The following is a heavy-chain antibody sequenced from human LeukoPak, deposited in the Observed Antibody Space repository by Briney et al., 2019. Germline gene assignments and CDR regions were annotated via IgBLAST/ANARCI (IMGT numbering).Heavy chain of an antibody. CDR1: GFTFSSYA. J-gene: IGHJ4*02. V-gene: IGHV3-23*01. D-gene: IGHD3-22*01. Sequence: GGSLRLSCAASGFTFSSYAMSWVRQAPGKGLEWVSAISGSGGSTYYADSVKGRFTISRDNSKNTLYLQMYSLRAEDTAVYYCAKDGTYYYDSSGPPFDYWGQGTLVTVSS. CDR3: AKDGTYYYDSSGPPFDY. CDR2: ISGSGGST.